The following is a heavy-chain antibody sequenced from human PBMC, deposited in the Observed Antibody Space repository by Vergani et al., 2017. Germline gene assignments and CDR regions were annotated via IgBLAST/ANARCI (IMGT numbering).Heavy chain of an antibody. Sequence: EVQLVESGGGLVKPGGSLRLSCAASGFTFSNAWMSWVRQAPGKGLEWVGRIKSKTDGGTTDYAAPVKGRFTISRDDSKNTLYLQMNSLKTEDTAVYYCAKDIGGYSGSYTAFDYWGQGTLVTVSS. CDR3: AKDIGGYSGSYTAFDY. CDR1: GFTFSNAW. D-gene: IGHD1-26*01. J-gene: IGHJ4*02. CDR2: IKSKTDGGTT. V-gene: IGHV3-15*01.